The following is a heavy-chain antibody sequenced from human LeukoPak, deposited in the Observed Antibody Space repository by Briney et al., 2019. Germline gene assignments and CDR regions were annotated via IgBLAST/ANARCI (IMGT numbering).Heavy chain of an antibody. CDR1: GGSIRSDY. J-gene: IGHJ5*01. D-gene: IGHD3-16*01. Sequence: PSETLSLTCNVSGGSIRSDYWSWIRQSPGKGLEWIGYIYYSATTHYTPSLQSRVTISVDTSKNQLSLQMTSVTAADTAVYYCARGPHGYVGWFDSWGQGTLVTVSS. CDR3: ARGPHGYVGWFDS. CDR2: IYYSATT. V-gene: IGHV4-59*01.